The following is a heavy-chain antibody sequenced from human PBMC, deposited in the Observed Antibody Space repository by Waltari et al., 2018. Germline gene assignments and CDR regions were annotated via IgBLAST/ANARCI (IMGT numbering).Heavy chain of an antibody. Sequence: QVQLQESGPGLVKPAETLSLTCTVSGGSISNYYCSWIRQPPGKGLEWIGYISYSGSTPYSPSLKSRVNITDETSKKQFSRKLNFVTAADTAVYYCARGSEGSYCSGGTCYSYYYMDVWGKGTTVTVSS. V-gene: IGHV4-59*01. D-gene: IGHD2-15*01. CDR2: ISYSGST. CDR3: ARGSEGSYCSGGTCYSYYYMDV. J-gene: IGHJ6*03. CDR1: GGSISNYY.